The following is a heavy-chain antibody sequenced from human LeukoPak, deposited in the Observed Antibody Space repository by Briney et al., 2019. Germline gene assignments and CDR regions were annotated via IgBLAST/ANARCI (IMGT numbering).Heavy chain of an antibody. CDR2: INTNTGNP. V-gene: IGHV7-4-1*02. CDR1: GYTFTSYA. D-gene: IGHD3-10*01. J-gene: IGHJ5*02. Sequence: ASAKVSCKASGYTFTSYAMNWVRQAPGQGLEWMGWINTNTGNPTYAQGFTGRFVFSLDTSVSTAYLQISSLKAEDTAVYYCAREAELLWFGEPPSGWFDPWGQGTLVTVSS. CDR3: AREAELLWFGEPPSGWFDP.